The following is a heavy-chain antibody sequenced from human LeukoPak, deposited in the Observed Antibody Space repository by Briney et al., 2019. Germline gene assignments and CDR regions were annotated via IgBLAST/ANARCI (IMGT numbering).Heavy chain of an antibody. J-gene: IGHJ4*02. Sequence: ASVKVSCKASGYTFTSYDINWVRQATGQGLAWMGWMNPNSGNTGYAQKFQGRVTMTRNTSISTAYMELSSLRSEDTAVYYCARVSSTSCCGSKWGQGTLVTVSS. D-gene: IGHD2-2*01. CDR3: ARVSSTSCCGSK. CDR1: GYTFTSYD. V-gene: IGHV1-8*01. CDR2: MNPNSGNT.